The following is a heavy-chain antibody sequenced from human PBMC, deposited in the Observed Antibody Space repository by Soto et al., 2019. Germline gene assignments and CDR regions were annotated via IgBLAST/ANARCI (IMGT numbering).Heavy chain of an antibody. D-gene: IGHD6-19*01. CDR3: ARVGIIAVAGGPKSCNWFDP. CDR1: GGSFSGYY. Sequence: PSETLSLTCAVYGGSFSGYYWSWIRQPPGKGLEWIGEINHSGSTNYNPSLKSRVTISVDTSKNQFSLKLSSVTAADTAVYYCARVGIIAVAGGPKSCNWFDPWGQGTLVTVSS. V-gene: IGHV4-34*01. J-gene: IGHJ5*02. CDR2: INHSGST.